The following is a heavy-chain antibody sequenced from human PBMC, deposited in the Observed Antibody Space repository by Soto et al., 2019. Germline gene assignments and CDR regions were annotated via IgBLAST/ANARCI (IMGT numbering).Heavy chain of an antibody. J-gene: IGHJ6*02. CDR2: IDPSDPYT. CDR3: ASTSVLATPYGLDV. V-gene: IGHV5-10-1*01. Sequence: GESLKISCKGSGYSFTSYWISWVRQMPGKGLEWMGRIDPSDPYTNYSPSFQGHVTISADKSISTAYLQWSSLKASDTAMYYCASTSVLATPYGLDVWGQGTTVTVSS. D-gene: IGHD3-10*01. CDR1: GYSFTSYW.